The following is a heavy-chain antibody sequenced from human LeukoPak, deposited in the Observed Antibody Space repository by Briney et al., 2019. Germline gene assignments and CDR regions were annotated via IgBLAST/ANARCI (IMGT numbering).Heavy chain of an antibody. CDR2: ISYDGSNK. CDR3: ARDSITIFGVAPPHYHGMDV. J-gene: IGHJ6*02. D-gene: IGHD3-3*01. V-gene: IGHV3-30-3*01. Sequence: GRSLRLSCAASGFTFSSYAMHWVRQAPGKGLEWVAVISYDGSNKYYADSVKGRFTISRDNSKNTLYLQMNSLRAEDTAVYYCARDSITIFGVAPPHYHGMDVWGQGTTVTVSS. CDR1: GFTFSSYA.